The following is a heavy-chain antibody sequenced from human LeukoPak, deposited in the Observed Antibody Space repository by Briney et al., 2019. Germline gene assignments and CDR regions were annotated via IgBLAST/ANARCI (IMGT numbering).Heavy chain of an antibody. J-gene: IGHJ4*02. V-gene: IGHV3-9*01. D-gene: IGHD2-2*01. Sequence: GRSLRLSCAASGFTFDDYAMHWVRQAPGKGLEWVSGISWNSGSIGYADSVKGRFTISRDNAKNSLYLQMNGLRAEDTALYYCAKGDCSSTSCYVDYWGQGTLVTVSS. CDR2: ISWNSGSI. CDR3: AKGDCSSTSCYVDY. CDR1: GFTFDDYA.